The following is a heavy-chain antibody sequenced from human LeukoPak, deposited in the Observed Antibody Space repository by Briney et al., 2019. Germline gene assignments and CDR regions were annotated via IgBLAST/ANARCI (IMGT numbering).Heavy chain of an antibody. D-gene: IGHD6-13*01. CDR3: AKDHGSSDWYYFDY. V-gene: IGHV3-21*03. Sequence: GGSLRLSCAASRFTFSSYSMNWVRQAPGKGLKWVSSISSSGSYIYYADSVKGRFTISRDNAKNSLYLQMNTLRADDTAVYYCAKDHGSSDWYYFDYWGQGTLVTVSS. J-gene: IGHJ4*02. CDR2: ISSSGSYI. CDR1: RFTFSSYS.